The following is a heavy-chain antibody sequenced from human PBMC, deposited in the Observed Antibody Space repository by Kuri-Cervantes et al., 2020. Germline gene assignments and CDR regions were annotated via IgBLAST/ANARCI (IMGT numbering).Heavy chain of an antibody. V-gene: IGHV4-59*01. J-gene: IGHJ4*02. CDR2: IYYSGST. D-gene: IGHD3-3*01. CDR1: GGSISSYY. CDR3: ARGTQTNYDFWSGYHYYFDY. Sequence: SETLSLTCTVSGGSISSYYWSWIRQPPGKGLEWIGYIYYSGSTNYNPSLKSRVTISVDTSKNQFSLKLSSVTAADTAVYYCARGTQTNYDFWSGYHYYFDYWGQGTLVTVSS.